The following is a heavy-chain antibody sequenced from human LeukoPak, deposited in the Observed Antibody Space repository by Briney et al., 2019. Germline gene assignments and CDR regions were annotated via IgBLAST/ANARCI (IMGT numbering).Heavy chain of an antibody. CDR2: IKQDGSEK. CDR3: ARDNSGYYSDY. J-gene: IGHJ4*02. D-gene: IGHD3-22*01. Sequence: GGSLRLSCAVSGFTVSNNYMSWVRQAPGKGLEWVANIKQDGSEKYYVDSVKGRFTISRDNAKNSLYLQMNSLTAEDTAVYYCARDNSGYYSDYWGQGTLVTVSS. V-gene: IGHV3-7*01. CDR1: GFTVSNNY.